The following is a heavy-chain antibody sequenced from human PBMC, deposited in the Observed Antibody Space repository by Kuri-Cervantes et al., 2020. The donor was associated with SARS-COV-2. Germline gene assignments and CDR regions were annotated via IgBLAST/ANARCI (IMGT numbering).Heavy chain of an antibody. Sequence: GESLKISCAASGFTFSGHWIHWVRQAPGKGLVWVSRINPDGSYTNNAASVKGRFTLSRDNAKNSLYLQMNSLRAEDTAVYYCARSPGGAEGDYWGQGTLVTVSS. D-gene: IGHD3-16*01. CDR1: GFTFSGHW. J-gene: IGHJ4*02. CDR2: INPDGSYT. CDR3: ARSPGGAEGDY. V-gene: IGHV3-74*01.